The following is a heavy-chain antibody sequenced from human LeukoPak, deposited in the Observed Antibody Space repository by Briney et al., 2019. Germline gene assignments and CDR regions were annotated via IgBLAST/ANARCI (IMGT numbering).Heavy chain of an antibody. CDR3: ARGPFTAWFHY. Sequence: SETLSLTCAVYGGSFSGYYWGWIRQPPGKGLEWIGEINHSGSTNYNPSLKSRVTISVDTSKNQFSLKLSSVTAADTAVYYCARGPFTAWFHYWGQGTLVTVSS. CDR1: GGSFSGYY. V-gene: IGHV4-34*01. J-gene: IGHJ4*02. D-gene: IGHD3-10*01. CDR2: INHSGST.